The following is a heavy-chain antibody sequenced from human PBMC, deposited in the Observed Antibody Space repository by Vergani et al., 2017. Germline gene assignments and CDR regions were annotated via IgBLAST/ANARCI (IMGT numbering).Heavy chain of an antibody. CDR1: GITFWKFG. V-gene: IGHV3-9*01. Sequence: EVDLVESGGGLAQPGGSLRLSCEASGITFWKFGMHWVRPGPGKGLEWVSGISWHSGAVDYADSVRGRFTISRDNAKNSLFLEMNSLRFEDTAVYFCTKGSVYYHDSAGHGYDPYTGFDLWGQGTLVTVSS. J-gene: IGHJ3*01. CDR3: TKGSVYYHDSAGHGYDPYTGFDL. D-gene: IGHD5-12*01. CDR2: ISWHSGAV.